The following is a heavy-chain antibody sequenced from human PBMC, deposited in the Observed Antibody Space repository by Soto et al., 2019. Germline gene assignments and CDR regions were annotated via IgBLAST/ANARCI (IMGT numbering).Heavy chain of an antibody. CDR3: GRDGGYCSGGSCYGITRYYGMDV. D-gene: IGHD2-15*01. CDR1: GGSISSSSYY. J-gene: IGHJ6*02. Sequence: SETLSLTCTVSGGSISSSSYYWGWIRQPPGKGLEWIGSIYYSGSTYYNPSLKSRVTISVDTSKNQFSLKLSSVTAADTAVYYCGRDGGYCSGGSCYGITRYYGMDVWGQGTTVTVSS. CDR2: IYYSGST. V-gene: IGHV4-39*01.